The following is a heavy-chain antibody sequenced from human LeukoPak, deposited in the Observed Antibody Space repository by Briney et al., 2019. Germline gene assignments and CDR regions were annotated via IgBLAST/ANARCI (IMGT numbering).Heavy chain of an antibody. CDR1: GFTFSSYW. V-gene: IGHV3-74*01. D-gene: IGHD2-2*01. CDR2: INSDGSST. Sequence: GGSLGLSCAASGFTFSSYWMHWVRQAPGKGLVWVSRINSDGSSTSYADSVKGRFTISRDNAKNTLYLQMNSLRAEDTAVYYCARGWACSSTSCYGPPDWFDPWGQGTLVTVSS. J-gene: IGHJ5*02. CDR3: ARGWACSSTSCYGPPDWFDP.